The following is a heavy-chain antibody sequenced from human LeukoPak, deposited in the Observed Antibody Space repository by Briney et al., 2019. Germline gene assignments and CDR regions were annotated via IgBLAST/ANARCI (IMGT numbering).Heavy chain of an antibody. Sequence: GASVKVSCKVSGYTLTELSMHWVRQAPGKGLEWMGGFDPEDGETIYAQKFQGRVTMTEDTSTDTAYMELSSLRSEDTAVYYCATYQVVPAAILLYYFDYWGQGTLVTVSS. J-gene: IGHJ4*02. CDR1: GYTLTELS. V-gene: IGHV1-24*01. CDR3: ATYQVVPAAILLYYFDY. CDR2: FDPEDGET. D-gene: IGHD2-2*01.